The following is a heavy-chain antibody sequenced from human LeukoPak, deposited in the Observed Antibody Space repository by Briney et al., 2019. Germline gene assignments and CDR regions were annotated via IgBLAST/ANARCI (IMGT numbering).Heavy chain of an antibody. CDR3: ARGRSGAYCGGDCFPGYYYYGMDV. CDR1: GFTFSSYA. Sequence: PGGSLRLSCAASGFTFSSYAMSWVRQAPGKGLEWVSDISGSGSNSYYADSVKGRFTMSRDNAKNSLYLQMNSLRAEDTAVCYCARGRSGAYCGGDCFPGYYYYGMDVWGQGTTVTVSS. CDR2: ISGSGSNS. D-gene: IGHD2-21*02. J-gene: IGHJ6*02. V-gene: IGHV3-23*01.